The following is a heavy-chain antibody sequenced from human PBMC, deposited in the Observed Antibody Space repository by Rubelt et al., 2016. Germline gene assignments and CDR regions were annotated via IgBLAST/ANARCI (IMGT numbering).Heavy chain of an antibody. CDR1: GGSFSGYY. CDR3: ARPYSSGWYAWFDP. D-gene: IGHD6-19*01. V-gene: IGHV4-34*01. CDR2: INHSGST. Sequence: QVQLQQWGAGLLKPSETLSLTCAVYGGSFSGYYWSWIRQPPGKGLEWIGEINHSGSTNYNPSLKSRVTISVDTAKNQFSLKLGSVTAADTAVYYCARPYSSGWYAWFDPWGQGTLVTVSS. J-gene: IGHJ5*02.